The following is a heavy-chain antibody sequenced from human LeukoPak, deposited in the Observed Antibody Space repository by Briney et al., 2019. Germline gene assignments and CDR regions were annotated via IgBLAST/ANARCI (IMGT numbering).Heavy chain of an antibody. CDR3: AREVEYSSSYFDY. V-gene: IGHV1-69*13. D-gene: IGHD6-6*01. Sequence: ASVKVSCKASGGTFSSYAISLVRQAPGQGLEWMGGIIPIFGTANYAQKLQGRVTITADESTSTAYMELSSLRSEDTAVYYCAREVEYSSSYFDYWGQGTLVTVSS. CDR2: IIPIFGTA. CDR1: GGTFSSYA. J-gene: IGHJ4*02.